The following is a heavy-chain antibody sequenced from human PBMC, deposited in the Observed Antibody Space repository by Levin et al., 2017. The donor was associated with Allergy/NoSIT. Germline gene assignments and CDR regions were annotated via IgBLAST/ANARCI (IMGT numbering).Heavy chain of an antibody. CDR2: ISWNSGSI. V-gene: IGHV3-9*01. CDR3: AKGGIAVARGYAFDI. J-gene: IGHJ3*02. Sequence: GGSLRLSCAASGFTFDDYAMHWVRQAPGKGLEWVSGISWNSGSIGYADSVKGRFTISRDNAKNSLYLQMNSLRAEDTALYYCAKGGIAVARGYAFDIWGQGTMVTVSS. CDR1: GFTFDDYA. D-gene: IGHD6-19*01.